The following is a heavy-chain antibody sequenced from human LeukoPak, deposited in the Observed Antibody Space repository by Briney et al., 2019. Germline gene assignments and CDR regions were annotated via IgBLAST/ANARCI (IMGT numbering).Heavy chain of an antibody. CDR2: ISSSSSTI. J-gene: IGHJ4*02. CDR3: ARGGNYYGSGSPWYFDY. V-gene: IGHV3-48*01. CDR1: GFTFSSYS. Sequence: GGSLRLSCAASGFTFSSYSMNWVRQAPGKGLEWVSYISSSSSTIYYADSVKGRFTISRDNAKNSLYLQMNSLRAEDTAVYYCARGGNYYGSGSPWYFDYWGQGTLVTVSS. D-gene: IGHD3-10*01.